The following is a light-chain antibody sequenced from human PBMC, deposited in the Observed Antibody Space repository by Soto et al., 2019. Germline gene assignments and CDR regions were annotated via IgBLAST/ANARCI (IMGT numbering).Light chain of an antibody. CDR1: QSIRGY. J-gene: IGKJ1*01. V-gene: IGKV1-39*01. Sequence: IQMTQSPSSRSASVGDRVSITVRASQSIRGYVNWYQQRPGKAPKLLIYASSNVQTGAPSRFSGSGSGTDFTLTISGLQSEDFAVYYCQQYNNWPQTFGQGTKVDIK. CDR3: QQYNNWPQT. CDR2: ASS.